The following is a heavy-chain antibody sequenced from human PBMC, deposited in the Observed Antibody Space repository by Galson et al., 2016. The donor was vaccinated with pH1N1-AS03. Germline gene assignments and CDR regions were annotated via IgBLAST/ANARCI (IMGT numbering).Heavy chain of an antibody. CDR3: ARDMLRPVGGTIVDY. J-gene: IGHJ4*02. CDR1: GFTFSPYA. CDR2: INQDGAKH. D-gene: IGHD6-19*01. Sequence: SLRLSCAGSGFTFSPYAMHWVRQAPGKGPEWVANINQDGAKHYYVDSVRGRFTISRDNAKNSLYLQMNSLRVEDTAVYYCARDMLRPVGGTIVDYWGQGTLVTVSS. V-gene: IGHV3-7*01.